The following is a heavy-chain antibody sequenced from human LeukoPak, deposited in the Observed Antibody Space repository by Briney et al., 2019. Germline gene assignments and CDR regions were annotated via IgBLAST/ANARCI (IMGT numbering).Heavy chain of an antibody. CDR3: ASGSGWRQLY. V-gene: IGHV3-48*03. D-gene: IGHD5-24*01. CDR1: GFTSSSYE. J-gene: IGHJ4*02. Sequence: GGSLRLSCAASGFTSSSYEMNWVRQAPGKGLGWVSYISSSGSTIYYADSVKGRFTISRDNAKNSLYLQMNSLRAEDTAVYYCASGSGWRQLYWGQGTLVTVSP. CDR2: ISSSGSTI.